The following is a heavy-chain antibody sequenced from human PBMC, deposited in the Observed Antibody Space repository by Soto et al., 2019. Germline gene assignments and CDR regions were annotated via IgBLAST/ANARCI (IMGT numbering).Heavy chain of an antibody. CDR2: IYYSGNT. V-gene: IGHV4-31*11. CDR1: GGSITSAGYY. CDR3: ARGLPFYYYAMDV. J-gene: IGHJ6*02. Sequence: QVQLQESGPGLVRPSETLSLTCDVSGGSITSAGYYWSWIRQRPGMGLDWIGYIYYSGNTRYNPSVKSRVTISVDTSKNQFSLRLTSVTAADTAVYYCARGLPFYYYAMDVWGQGTTVTVSS.